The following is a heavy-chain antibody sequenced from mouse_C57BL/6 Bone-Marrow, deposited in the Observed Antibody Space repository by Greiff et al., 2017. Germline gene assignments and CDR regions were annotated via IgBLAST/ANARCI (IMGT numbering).Heavy chain of an antibody. CDR1: GYSITSGYD. CDR2: ISYSGST. CDR3: ARENYRDWYFDV. Sequence: EVMLVESGPGMVKPSQSLSLTCTVTGYSITSGYDWHWIRHFPGNKLEWMGYISYSGSTNYNPSLKSRISITHDTSKNHFFLKLNSVTTEDTATYYCARENYRDWYFDVWGTGTTVTVSS. J-gene: IGHJ1*03. V-gene: IGHV3-1*01. D-gene: IGHD2-14*01.